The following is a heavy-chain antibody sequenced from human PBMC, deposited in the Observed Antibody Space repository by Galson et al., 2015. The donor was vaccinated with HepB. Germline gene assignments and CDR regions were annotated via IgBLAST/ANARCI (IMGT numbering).Heavy chain of an antibody. J-gene: IGHJ4*02. CDR3: ARGCSSTSCYADY. CDR1: GFTFSDYY. CDR2: ISSSGSTI. Sequence: SLRLSCAAPGFTFSDYYMSWIRQAPGKGLEWVSYISSSGSTIYYADSVKGRFTISRDNAKNSLYLQMNSLRAEDTAVYYCARGCSSTSCYADYWGQGTLVTVSS. V-gene: IGHV3-11*01. D-gene: IGHD2-2*01.